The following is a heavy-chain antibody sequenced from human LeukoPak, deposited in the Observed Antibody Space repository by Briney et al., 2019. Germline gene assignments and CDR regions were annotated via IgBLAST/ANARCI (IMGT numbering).Heavy chain of an antibody. D-gene: IGHD3-3*01. CDR2: IYHSGRT. CDR1: GGSISSSNW. J-gene: IGHJ4*02. Sequence: PSGTLSLTCAVSGGSISSSNWWSWVRQPPGKGLEWIGEIYHSGRTNYNPSLKSRVTISVDTSKNQFSLRLSSVTAADTAVYYCARASTIFGVVTRGYFDFWGQGTLVTVSS. CDR3: ARASTIFGVVTRGYFDF. V-gene: IGHV4-4*02.